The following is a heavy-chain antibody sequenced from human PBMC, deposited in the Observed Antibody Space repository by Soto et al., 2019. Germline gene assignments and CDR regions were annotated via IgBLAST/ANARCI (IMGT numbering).Heavy chain of an antibody. CDR3: ARTFDP. Sequence: QVQLQESGPGLVKPSQTLSLTCTVSGGSISSGGYYWSWIRQHPGKGLQWIGYIYYSSSTYYNPPPKLRVNIPVAASMKQFSLNLCSLTAVETSVFERARTFDPWGQGSLVTVSS. J-gene: IGHJ5*02. V-gene: IGHV4-31*03. CDR2: IYYSSST. CDR1: GGSISSGGYY.